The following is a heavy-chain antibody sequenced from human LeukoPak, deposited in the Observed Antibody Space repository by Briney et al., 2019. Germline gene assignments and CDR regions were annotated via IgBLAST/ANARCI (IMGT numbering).Heavy chain of an antibody. J-gene: IGHJ4*02. Sequence: PGGSLRLSCAASGFTFQASAMNWVRQAPGKGLEWVSFISGSGYTTYYADAVKGRFTISRDNSKNTLYLQMNSLRAEDTAVYYCAKSRGESRGASNYWGQGTLVTVSS. CDR1: GFTFQASA. V-gene: IGHV3-23*01. D-gene: IGHD1-26*01. CDR2: ISGSGYTT. CDR3: AKSRGESRGASNY.